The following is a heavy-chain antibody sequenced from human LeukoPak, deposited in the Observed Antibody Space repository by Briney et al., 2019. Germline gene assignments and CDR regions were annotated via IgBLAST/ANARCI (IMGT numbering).Heavy chain of an antibody. CDR2: ISGSGGST. CDR3: AKVSCSSTSCYIEGYFDY. J-gene: IGHJ4*02. Sequence: GGSLRLSCAASGFTFSSYAMSWVRQAPGKGLEWVSAISGSGGSTYYADSVKGRFTISRDNSKNTLYLQMNSLRAEDTAVYYCAKVSCSSTSCYIEGYFDYWGQGTLVTVSS. CDR1: GFTFSSYA. D-gene: IGHD2-2*02. V-gene: IGHV3-23*01.